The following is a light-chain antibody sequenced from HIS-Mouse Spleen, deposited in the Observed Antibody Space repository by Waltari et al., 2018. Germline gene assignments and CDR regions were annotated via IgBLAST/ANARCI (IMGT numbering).Light chain of an antibody. V-gene: IGLV3-10*01. J-gene: IGLJ2*01. CDR2: EDS. CDR3: YSTDSSGNHRV. Sequence: SYELTQPPSVSVSPGQTARITCSGDALPQKYDHRYQQKSGQAPVLVIYEDSKRPSGIPERFSGSSSGTMATLTISGAQVEDEADYYCYSTDSSGNHRVFGGGTKLTVL. CDR1: ALPQKY.